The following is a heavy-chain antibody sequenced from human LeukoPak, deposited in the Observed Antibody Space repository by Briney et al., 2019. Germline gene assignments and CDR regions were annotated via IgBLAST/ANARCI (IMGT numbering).Heavy chain of an antibody. CDR2: LYSGGAT. D-gene: IGHD6-19*01. V-gene: IGHV3-53*01. CDR3: TKLKGWYGEGFFDY. Sequence: GGSLRLSCAASGFTVISNYISCVRQPAGKGLEWVSVLYSGGATFYADSVKGRFTISRDTSKNTLYLQMNDLRADDTAVYYCTKLKGWYGEGFFDYWGQGTLVTVSS. J-gene: IGHJ4*02. CDR1: GFTVISNY.